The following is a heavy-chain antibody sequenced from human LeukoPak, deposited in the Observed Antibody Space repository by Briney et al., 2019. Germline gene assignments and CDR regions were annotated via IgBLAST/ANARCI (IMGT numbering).Heavy chain of an antibody. CDR2: ISAYNGNT. CDR1: GYPFSSCG. CDR3: ARDPYSSGWYMVY. Sequence: ASVKVSCKTFGYPFSSCGINWVRQAPGQGLEWMGWISAYNGNTNYAQKLQGRVTMTTDTSTSTAYMELRSLRSDDTAVYYCARDPYSSGWYMVYWGQGTLVTVSS. J-gene: IGHJ4*02. D-gene: IGHD6-19*01. V-gene: IGHV1-18*01.